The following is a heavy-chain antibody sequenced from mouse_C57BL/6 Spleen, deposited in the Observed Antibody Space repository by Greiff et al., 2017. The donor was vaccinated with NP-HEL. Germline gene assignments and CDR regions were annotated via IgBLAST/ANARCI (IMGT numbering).Heavy chain of an antibody. CDR3: VREGLYYGSSLWYFDV. Sequence: EVQLVESGGGLVQPKGSLKLSCAASGFTFNTYAMHWVRQAPGKGLEWVARIRSKSSNYATYYADSVKDRFTISRDDSQSMRYLQMNNLKTEDTAMYYCVREGLYYGSSLWYFDVWGTGTTVTVSS. V-gene: IGHV10-3*01. D-gene: IGHD1-1*01. CDR1: GFTFNTYA. CDR2: IRSKSSNYAT. J-gene: IGHJ1*03.